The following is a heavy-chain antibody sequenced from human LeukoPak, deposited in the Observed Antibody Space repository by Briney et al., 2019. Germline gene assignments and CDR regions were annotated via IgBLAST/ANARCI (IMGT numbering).Heavy chain of an antibody. CDR2: ISSDSSYI. Sequence: GGSLRLSCAASGFNFNTYTMNWVRQAPGKGLEWVSSISSDSSYIYYADAVHGRFTVSRDNAKYSLYLQMNSLRAEDTAVYYCARGDFWSGYPPDYWGQGTLVTVSS. J-gene: IGHJ4*02. CDR1: GFNFNTYT. CDR3: ARGDFWSGYPPDY. D-gene: IGHD3-3*01. V-gene: IGHV3-21*01.